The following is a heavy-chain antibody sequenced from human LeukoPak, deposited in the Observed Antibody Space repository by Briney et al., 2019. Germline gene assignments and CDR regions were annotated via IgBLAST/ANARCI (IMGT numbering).Heavy chain of an antibody. Sequence: SETLSPTCAVYGGSFSGYYWSWIRQPPGKGLEWIGEIDHSGSTNYNPSLKSRVTISVDMSKNQFSLKLSSVTAADTAVYYCARDGSGTENDYWGQGTLVTVSS. D-gene: IGHD3-10*01. CDR2: IDHSGST. CDR3: ARDGSGTENDY. J-gene: IGHJ4*02. CDR1: GGSFSGYY. V-gene: IGHV4-34*01.